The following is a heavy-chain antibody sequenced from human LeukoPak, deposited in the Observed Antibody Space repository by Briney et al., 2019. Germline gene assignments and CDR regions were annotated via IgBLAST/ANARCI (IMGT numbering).Heavy chain of an antibody. J-gene: IGHJ4*02. CDR2: IYYSGST. CDR1: GGSISSSSYY. D-gene: IGHD1-20*01. V-gene: IGHV4-39*07. Sequence: PSETLSLTCTVSGGSISSSSYYWGWIRQPPGKGLEWIGSIYYSGSTYYNPSLKSRVTISVDTSKNQFSLKLSSVTAADTAVYYCARRRITGTLLFDYWGQGTLVTVSS. CDR3: ARRRITGTLLFDY.